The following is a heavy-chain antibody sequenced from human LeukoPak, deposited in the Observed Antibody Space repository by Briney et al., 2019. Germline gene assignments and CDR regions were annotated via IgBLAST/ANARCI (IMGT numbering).Heavy chain of an antibody. J-gene: IGHJ4*02. CDR1: GGSISSYY. CDR3: ARHRGGIDY. D-gene: IGHD2-15*01. CDR2: IHYSGST. V-gene: IGHV4-59*08. Sequence: SETLSLTCTVSGGSISSYYWSWILQPPGKGLEWIGYIHYSGSTNYNPSLKSRVTMSVDTSKNQFSLKLSSVTAPDTAVYYCARHRGGIDYWGQGTLVTVPS.